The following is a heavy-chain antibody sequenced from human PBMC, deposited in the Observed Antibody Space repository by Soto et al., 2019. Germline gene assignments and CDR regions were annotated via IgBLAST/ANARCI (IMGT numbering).Heavy chain of an antibody. V-gene: IGHV3-11*01. CDR1: GFTFSDSY. CDR2: ISGSGNTV. J-gene: IGHJ4*02. CDR3: ASDPYYYASGY. D-gene: IGHD3-10*01. Sequence: QVHLVESGGGLVKPGGSLRLSCAASGFTFSDSYMTWIRQPPGKGLEWLSYISGSGNTVYYADSVKGRFTVSRDNARNSLYLQMNSLRVEDTAFYYCASDPYYYASGYWGQGTLVTVSS.